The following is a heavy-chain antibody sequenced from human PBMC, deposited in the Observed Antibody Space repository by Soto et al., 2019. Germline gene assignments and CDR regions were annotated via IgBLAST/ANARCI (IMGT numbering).Heavy chain of an antibody. CDR2: IIPIFGTA. J-gene: IGHJ4*02. D-gene: IGHD3-10*01. CDR1: GGTFSSYA. V-gene: IGHV1-69*01. Sequence: QVQLVQSGAEVKKPGSSVKVSCKASGGTFSSYAISWVRQAPGQGLEWMGGIIPIFGTANYAQKFQGRVTITADESTSTAYMELSSLRSEDTAVYYCARGEVSTMVRGRGQPPFDYWGQGTLVTVSS. CDR3: ARGEVSTMVRGRGQPPFDY.